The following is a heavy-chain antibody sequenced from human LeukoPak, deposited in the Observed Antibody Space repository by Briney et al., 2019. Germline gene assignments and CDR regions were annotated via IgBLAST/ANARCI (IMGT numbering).Heavy chain of an antibody. CDR3: AKGGGLYYYDSSGYFGY. Sequence: GGSLRLSCAASGFTFDDHGMSWVRQAPGKGLEWVAGINWNGGSTGYADSVKGRFTISRDNAKNSLYLQMNSLRAEDTALYYCAKGGGLYYYDSSGYFGYWGQGILVTVSS. D-gene: IGHD3-22*01. CDR1: GFTFDDHG. J-gene: IGHJ4*02. V-gene: IGHV3-20*04. CDR2: INWNGGST.